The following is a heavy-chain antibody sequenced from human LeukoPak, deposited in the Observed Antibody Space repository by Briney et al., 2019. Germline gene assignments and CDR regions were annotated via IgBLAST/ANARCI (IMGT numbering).Heavy chain of an antibody. J-gene: IGHJ6*03. CDR1: GYTFTSYG. D-gene: IGHD3-22*01. Sequence: ASVKVSCKASGYTFTSYGISWVRPAPGQGLEWMGWISAYNGNTNYAQKLQGRVTMTTDTSTSTDYKELRSLRSDDTAVYYYARSPGDSSGYYPTGYYYYYMDVWGKGTTVTVSS. V-gene: IGHV1-18*01. CDR3: ARSPGDSSGYYPTGYYYYYMDV. CDR2: ISAYNGNT.